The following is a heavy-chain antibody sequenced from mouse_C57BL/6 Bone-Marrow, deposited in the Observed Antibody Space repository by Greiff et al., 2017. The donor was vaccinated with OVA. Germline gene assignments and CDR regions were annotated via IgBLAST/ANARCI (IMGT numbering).Heavy chain of an antibody. V-gene: IGHV1-39*01. CDR1: GYSFTDYN. Sequence: EVPLQESGPELVKPGASVKISCKASGYSFTDYNMNWVKQSNGKSLEWIGVINPNYGTTSYNQKFKGKATLTVDQSSSTAYMQLNSLTSEDSAVDYCASSPYGYGDYFDYWGQGTTLTVSS. CDR2: INPNYGTT. CDR3: ASSPYGYGDYFDY. J-gene: IGHJ2*01. D-gene: IGHD2-2*01.